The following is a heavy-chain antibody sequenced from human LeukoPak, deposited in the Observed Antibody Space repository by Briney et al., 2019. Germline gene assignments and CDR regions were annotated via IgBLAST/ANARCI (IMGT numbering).Heavy chain of an antibody. CDR2: ISSDGKSI. J-gene: IGHJ4*02. CDR1: GFNIGSYW. D-gene: IGHD3-22*01. Sequence: GGSLRLSCAASGFNIGSYWMNWVRQGPGKGLVWVARISSDGKSISYADSVKGRFTISRDNSKNTLYLQMDSLRAEDTAVYYCARDNPYYYDSSGYLLFDYWGQGTLVTVSS. V-gene: IGHV3-74*01. CDR3: ARDNPYYYDSSGYLLFDY.